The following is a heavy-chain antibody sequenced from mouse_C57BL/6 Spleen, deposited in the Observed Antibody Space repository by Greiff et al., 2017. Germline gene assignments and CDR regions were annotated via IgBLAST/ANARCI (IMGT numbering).Heavy chain of an antibody. J-gene: IGHJ4*01. CDR2: IDPEDGET. CDR1: GFNIKDYY. Sequence: EVQLQQSGAELVKPGASVKLSCTASGFNIKDYYMHWVKQRTEQGLEWIGRIDPEDGETKYAPKFPGKATLTADTSSNTAYLQLISLTSEDTSVYYCARGVPIYYDYGDAMGCWGQGTSVTVSS. V-gene: IGHV14-2*01. D-gene: IGHD2-4*01. CDR3: ARGVPIYYDYGDAMGC.